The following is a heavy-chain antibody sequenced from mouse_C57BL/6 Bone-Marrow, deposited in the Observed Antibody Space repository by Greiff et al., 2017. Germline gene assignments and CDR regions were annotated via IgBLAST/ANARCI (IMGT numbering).Heavy chain of an antibody. CDR2: IDPSDSYT. J-gene: IGHJ3*01. V-gene: IGHV1-69*01. Sequence: VQLQQSGAELVMPGASVKLSCKASGYTFTSYWMHWVKQRPGQGLEWIGEIDPSDSYTNYNPKFKGKSTLTVDKSSSTAYMQLGSLKSEDSADYYGARGVRRTAFAYWGQGTLVTVSA. D-gene: IGHD2-14*01. CDR1: GYTFTSYW. CDR3: ARGVRRTAFAY.